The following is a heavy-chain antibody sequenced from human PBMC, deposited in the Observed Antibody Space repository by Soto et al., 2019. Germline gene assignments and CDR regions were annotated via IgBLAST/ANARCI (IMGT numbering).Heavy chain of an antibody. Sequence: QVQLQESGPGLVKPSETLSLTCTVSGGSISSYYWSWIRQPPGKGLEWLAYIYYSGSTNYSPALKSRVTISVDTSKNQFSLKLSSVTAADTAVYYCARGDQWLVRGGYYYYGMDVWGQGTTVTVSS. V-gene: IGHV4-59*01. CDR1: GGSISSYY. CDR2: IYYSGST. CDR3: ARGDQWLVRGGYYYYGMDV. J-gene: IGHJ6*02. D-gene: IGHD6-19*01.